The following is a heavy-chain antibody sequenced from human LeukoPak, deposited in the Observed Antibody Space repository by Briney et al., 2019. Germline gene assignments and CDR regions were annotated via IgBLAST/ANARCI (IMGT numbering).Heavy chain of an antibody. V-gene: IGHV3-30*02. CDR3: AKGSNVLRFLEWLFDY. CDR2: IRYDGSNK. CDR1: GFTISSYG. Sequence: PGGSLRLSCAASGFTISSYGMHWVRQAPGKGLEWVAFIRYDGSNKYYADSVKGRFTISRDNSKNTLYLQMNSLRAEDTAAYYCAKGSNVLRFLEWLFDYWGQGTLVTVSS. J-gene: IGHJ4*02. D-gene: IGHD3-3*01.